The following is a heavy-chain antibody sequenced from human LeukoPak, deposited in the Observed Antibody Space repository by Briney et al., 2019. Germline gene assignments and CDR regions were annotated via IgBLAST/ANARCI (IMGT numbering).Heavy chain of an antibody. CDR1: GYTFTGYY. V-gene: IGHV1-2*02. J-gene: IGHJ4*02. D-gene: IGHD1-26*01. Sequence: GASVKVSCKASGYTFTGYYIHWVRQAPGQGLEWMGWINPNSAGTNCAQKFQGRVTMTRDTSISTAYMELSNLTSDDTAVYYCAREFRGSYVYWGQGTLVTVSS. CDR2: INPNSAGT. CDR3: AREFRGSYVY.